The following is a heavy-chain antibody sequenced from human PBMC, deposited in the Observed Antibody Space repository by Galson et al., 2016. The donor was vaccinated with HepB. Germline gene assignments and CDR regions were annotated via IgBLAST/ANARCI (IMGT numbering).Heavy chain of an antibody. D-gene: IGHD2-15*01. Sequence: SLRLSCAASGFTFSSYWMNWVRQAPGKGLEWVANMNQDGSERYYVDSVKGRFTVSRDNANNALYLQMSSLRVEDTAVYYCPRSHVLKGGTRYFDYWGQGALVTVSS. V-gene: IGHV3-7*04. CDR1: GFTFSSYW. CDR2: MNQDGSER. CDR3: PRSHVLKGGTRYFDY. J-gene: IGHJ4*02.